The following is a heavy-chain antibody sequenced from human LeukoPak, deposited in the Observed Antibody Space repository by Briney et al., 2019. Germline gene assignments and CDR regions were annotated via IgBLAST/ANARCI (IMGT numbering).Heavy chain of an antibody. Sequence: KPGGSLRLSCAASGFTFSSYAMSWVRQAPGKGLEWVSAISGSGGSTYYADSVKGRFTISRDNSKNTLYLQMNSLRAEDTAVYYCAKDSFKAVAGSFDYWGQGTLATVSS. CDR1: GFTFSSYA. CDR2: ISGSGGST. V-gene: IGHV3-23*01. J-gene: IGHJ4*02. D-gene: IGHD6-19*01. CDR3: AKDSFKAVAGSFDY.